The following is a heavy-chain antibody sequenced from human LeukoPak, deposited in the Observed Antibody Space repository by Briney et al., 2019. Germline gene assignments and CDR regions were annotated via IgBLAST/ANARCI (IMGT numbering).Heavy chain of an antibody. V-gene: IGHV1-69*04. CDR2: IIPILGIA. J-gene: IGHJ4*02. CDR3: ARGSPYSSSWYLDY. D-gene: IGHD6-13*01. CDR1: GGTFSSYA. Sequence: ASVKVSCKASGGTFSSYAISWVRQAPGQGLEWMGRIIPILGIANYAQKFQGRVTITADKSTSTAYMELRSLRSDDTAVYYCARGSPYSSSWYLDYWGQGTLVTVSS.